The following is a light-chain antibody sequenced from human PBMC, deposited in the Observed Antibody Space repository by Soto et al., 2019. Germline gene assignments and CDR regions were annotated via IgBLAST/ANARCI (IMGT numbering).Light chain of an antibody. CDR1: SSDVGAYNY. J-gene: IGLJ2*01. V-gene: IGLV2-14*01. Sequence: QSALTQPASVSGSPGQSITISCTGTSSDVGAYNYVSWYQQHPGKAPNLMIFEVSDRPSGVSNRFSGSKSGNTASLTISGLQAEDEADYYCSSYTSSNTLVFGVGTKLTVL. CDR2: EVS. CDR3: SSYTSSNTLV.